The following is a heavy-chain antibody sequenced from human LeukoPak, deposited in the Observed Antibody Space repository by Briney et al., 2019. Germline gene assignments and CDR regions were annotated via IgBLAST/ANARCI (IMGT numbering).Heavy chain of an antibody. CDR3: AKDGVPAAMDV. J-gene: IGHJ6*04. V-gene: IGHV4-59*01. CDR2: VSYSGSA. D-gene: IGHD2-2*01. CDR1: GGSINSDY. Sequence: SETLSLTCTVSGGSINSDYWGWIRLPPEKTLEWIGFVSYSGSADYNPSLKSRVTMSVDTSKNQFSLKLNSVTAADTAVYYCAKDGVPAAMDVWGKGTTVTISS.